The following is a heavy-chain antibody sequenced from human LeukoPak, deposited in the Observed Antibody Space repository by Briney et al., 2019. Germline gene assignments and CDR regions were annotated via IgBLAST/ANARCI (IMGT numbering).Heavy chain of an antibody. CDR1: GYTFTSYD. J-gene: IGHJ6*02. Sequence: ASVNVSFTASGYTFTSYDINWVRQATGQGLEWMGWMNPNSGNTGYAQKFQGRVTMTRNTSISTAYMELSSLRSEDTAVYYCARGKEPGYSSSWYSYYYGMDVWGQGTTVTVSS. D-gene: IGHD6-13*01. CDR2: MNPNSGNT. V-gene: IGHV1-8*01. CDR3: ARGKEPGYSSSWYSYYYGMDV.